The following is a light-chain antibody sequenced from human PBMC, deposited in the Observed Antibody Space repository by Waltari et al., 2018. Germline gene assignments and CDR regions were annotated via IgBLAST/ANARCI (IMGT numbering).Light chain of an antibody. CDR2: DAS. CDR1: QSVSSY. V-gene: IGKV3-11*01. Sequence: EIVLSQSPATLSLSPGERATLSCRASQSVSSYLAWYQQKPGQAPRYLIYDASNRDTGLPARFSGSWSGTDFTLTISSLEPEDFAVYYCQQRSNWPLTFGGGTKVEIK. CDR3: QQRSNWPLT. J-gene: IGKJ4*01.